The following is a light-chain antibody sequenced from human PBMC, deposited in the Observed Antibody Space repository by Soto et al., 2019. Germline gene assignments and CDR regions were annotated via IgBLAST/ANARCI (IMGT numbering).Light chain of an antibody. CDR2: DAS. V-gene: IGKV1-5*01. CDR1: QSISSW. Sequence: DIQITQSPSTLSASVGDRVTITCRASQSISSWLAWYQQKPGKAPKLLIYDASSLERGVPSRFSGTGSGTEFTLTIVSLQPDDFAPYYCQQSPSPSISFAQGTRLE. J-gene: IGKJ5*01. CDR3: QQSPSPSIS.